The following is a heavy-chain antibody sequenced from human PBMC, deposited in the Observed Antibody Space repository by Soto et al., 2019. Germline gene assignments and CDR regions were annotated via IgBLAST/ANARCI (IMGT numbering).Heavy chain of an antibody. CDR1: GFTFSSYS. D-gene: IGHD3-9*01. Sequence: GGSLRLSCAASGFTFSSYSMNRVRQAPGKGLEWVSSISSSSSYIYYADSVKGRFTISRDNAKNSLYLQMNSLRAEDTAVYYCARDDNKYYDILTGYSHYDAFDIWGQGTMVTVSS. CDR3: ARDDNKYYDILTGYSHYDAFDI. V-gene: IGHV3-21*01. J-gene: IGHJ3*02. CDR2: ISSSSSYI.